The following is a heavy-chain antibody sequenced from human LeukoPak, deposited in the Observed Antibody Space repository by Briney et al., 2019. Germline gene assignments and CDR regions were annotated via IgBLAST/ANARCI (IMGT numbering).Heavy chain of an antibody. CDR3: ARALNYDFAALDVFDI. J-gene: IGHJ3*02. CDR2: IIPIFGTA. Sequence: SVKVSCKASGGTFSSYAISWVRQAPGQGLEWMGGIIPIFGTANYAQKFQGRVTITADESTSTAYMELSSLRSEDTAVYYCARALNYDFAALDVFDIWGQGKMVTVSS. D-gene: IGHD3-3*01. V-gene: IGHV1-69*01. CDR1: GGTFSSYA.